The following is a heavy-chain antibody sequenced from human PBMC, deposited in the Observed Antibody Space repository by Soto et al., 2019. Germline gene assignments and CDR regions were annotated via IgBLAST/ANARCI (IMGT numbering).Heavy chain of an antibody. CDR3: ARDSSGSIAAAGYYYGMDV. V-gene: IGHV3-33*01. CDR1: GFTFSSSG. D-gene: IGHD6-13*01. J-gene: IGHJ6*02. Sequence: GGSLRLSCAASGFTFSSSGMPWVRQAPGKGLEWVAVIWYDGSNKYYADSVKGRFTISRDNSKNTLYLQMNSLRAEDTAVYYCARDSSGSIAAAGYYYGMDVWGQGTTVTVSS. CDR2: IWYDGSNK.